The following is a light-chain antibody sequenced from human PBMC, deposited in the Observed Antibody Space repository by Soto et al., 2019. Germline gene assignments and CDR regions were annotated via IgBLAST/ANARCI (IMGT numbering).Light chain of an antibody. J-gene: IGKJ4*01. CDR2: QAY. CDR3: QQHANWPLT. Sequence: DIQMTQSPSTLSASVGDRVIITCRASQSISNWLAWYQQKPGRLPRLLIYQAYTLESGVQSRFSGSGSGTDFTLTIRSLEPEDFAVYYCQQHANWPLTFGGGTKVDIK. V-gene: IGKV1-5*03. CDR1: QSISNW.